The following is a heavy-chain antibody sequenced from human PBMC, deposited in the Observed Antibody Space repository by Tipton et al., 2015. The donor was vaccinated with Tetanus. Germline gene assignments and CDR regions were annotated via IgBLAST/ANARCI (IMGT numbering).Heavy chain of an antibody. CDR3: ARVFIAVAGHNWFDP. J-gene: IGHJ5*02. CDR1: GYTFTSYY. V-gene: IGHV1-46*01. Sequence: QSGPEVKKPGASVKVSCKASGYTFTSYYMHWVRQAPGQGLEWMGIINPSGGSTSYAQQFQGRVTMTRDTSTSTVYMELSSLRSEDTAVYYCARVFIAVAGHNWFDPWGQGTLVTVSS. D-gene: IGHD6-19*01. CDR2: INPSGGST.